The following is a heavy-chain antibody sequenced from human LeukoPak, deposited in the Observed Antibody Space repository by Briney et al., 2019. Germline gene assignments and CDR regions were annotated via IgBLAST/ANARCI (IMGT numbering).Heavy chain of an antibody. V-gene: IGHV1-2*06. CDR1: GYTFTGYY. Sequence: EASVKVPCKASGYTFTGYYMHWVRQAPGQGLEWMGRINPNSGGTNYAQKFQGRVTMTRDTSISTAYMELSRLRSDDTAVYYCARGNAGYSSGHYFDYWGQGTLVTVSS. D-gene: IGHD6-19*01. CDR3: ARGNAGYSSGHYFDY. CDR2: INPNSGGT. J-gene: IGHJ4*02.